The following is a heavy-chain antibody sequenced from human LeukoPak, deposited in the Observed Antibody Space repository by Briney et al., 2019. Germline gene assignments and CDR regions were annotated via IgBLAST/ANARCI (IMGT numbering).Heavy chain of an antibody. D-gene: IGHD6-19*01. CDR1: GYTFTSYD. J-gene: IGHJ4*02. Sequence: GASVKVSCKASGYTFTSYDINWVRQATGQGLEWMGWMNPNSGNTGYAQKFQGRVTMTRNTSISTAYMELSRLRSDDTAVYYCARVTYSSGWLTLDYWGQGTLVTVSS. CDR3: ARVTYSSGWLTLDY. V-gene: IGHV1-8*01. CDR2: MNPNSGNT.